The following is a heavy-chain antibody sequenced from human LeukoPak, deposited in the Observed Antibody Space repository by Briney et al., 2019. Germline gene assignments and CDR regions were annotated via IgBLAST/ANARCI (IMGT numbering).Heavy chain of an antibody. CDR3: VRGCTFCDWKTSFES. CDR1: GFIFHNYD. Sequence: GGSLRLSCAASGFIFHNYDMHRVRQVAGERLEWVSAIGTLADIFYPDSVKGRFTISRENARSSIYLQMNSLRAGDTGTYYCVRGCTFCDWKTSFESWGQGTLVTVSS. J-gene: IGHJ5*01. CDR2: IGTLADI. D-gene: IGHD1-1*01. V-gene: IGHV3-13*01.